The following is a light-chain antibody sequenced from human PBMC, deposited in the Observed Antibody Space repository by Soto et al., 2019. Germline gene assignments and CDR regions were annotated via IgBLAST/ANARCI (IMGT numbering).Light chain of an antibody. Sequence: QSVLTQPPSASGTPGQRVTISCSGSNSNIGGYTVNWYQQFPGTAPKLLIDTNNQRPSGVPDRFSGSKSGTSASLVISSLQSEDEADYYCAAWDDSLNGHVVFGGGTKLTVL. CDR2: TNN. V-gene: IGLV1-44*01. J-gene: IGLJ2*01. CDR3: AAWDDSLNGHVV. CDR1: NSNIGGYT.